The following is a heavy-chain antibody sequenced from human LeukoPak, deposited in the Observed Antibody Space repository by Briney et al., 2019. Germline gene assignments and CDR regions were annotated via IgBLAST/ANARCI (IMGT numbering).Heavy chain of an antibody. CDR3: AKGEVRNWFDP. CDR2: ISGSAVST. V-gene: IGHV3-23*01. J-gene: IGHJ5*02. Sequence: PGGSLRLSCAASGFTFSSYAMSWVRQAPGKGLEWVSSISGSAVSTYYADSVKGRFTISRDNSKNALYLQMNSLRAEDTAVYYCAKGEVRNWFDPWGQGTLVTVSS. CDR1: GFTFSSYA.